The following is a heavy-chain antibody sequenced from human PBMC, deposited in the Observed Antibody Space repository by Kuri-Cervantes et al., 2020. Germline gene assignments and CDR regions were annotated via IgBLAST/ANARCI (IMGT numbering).Heavy chain of an antibody. CDR1: GSTFSSYG. V-gene: IGHV3-33*01. J-gene: IGHJ6*02. Sequence: GGSLRLSCAASGSTFSSYGMHWVRQAPGKGLEWVAVIWHDGSNKYYADSVKGRFTISRDNSKNTLYLQMNSLRAEDTAVYYCARAPLELGYSSSSGPYYYYGMDVWGQGTTVTVSS. CDR3: ARAPLELGYSSSSGPYYYYGMDV. D-gene: IGHD6-6*01. CDR2: IWHDGSNK.